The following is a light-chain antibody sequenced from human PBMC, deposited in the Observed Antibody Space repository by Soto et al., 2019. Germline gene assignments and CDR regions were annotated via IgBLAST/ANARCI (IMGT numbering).Light chain of an antibody. Sequence: DIPMTQSPSSLSASVGDRVTITCRASQSIGTYLNWYQWKPGKAPKVLIYAASSLQSGVPSRFSGSGSGTDFTLTISSLQREDFATYFCQQTYTIPRGFTFGPGTKVDLK. V-gene: IGKV1-39*01. CDR1: QSIGTY. CDR3: QQTYTIPRGFT. CDR2: AAS. J-gene: IGKJ3*01.